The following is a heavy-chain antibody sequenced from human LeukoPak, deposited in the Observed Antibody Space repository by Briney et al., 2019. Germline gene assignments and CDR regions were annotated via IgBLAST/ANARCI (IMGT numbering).Heavy chain of an antibody. D-gene: IGHD6-13*01. CDR1: GSTFSSYA. Sequence: SVKVSCKASGSTFSSYAISWVRQAPGQGLEWMGRIIPILGIANYAQKFQGRVTITADKSTSTAYMELSSLRSEDTAVYYCARVGYSSRGYYFDYWGQGTLVTVSS. CDR2: IIPILGIA. CDR3: ARVGYSSRGYYFDY. J-gene: IGHJ4*02. V-gene: IGHV1-69*04.